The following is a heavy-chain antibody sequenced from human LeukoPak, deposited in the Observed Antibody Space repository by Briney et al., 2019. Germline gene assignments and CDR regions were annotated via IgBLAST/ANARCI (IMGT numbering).Heavy chain of an antibody. V-gene: IGHV4-59*01. CDR1: GGSISSYY. CDR2: IYYSGST. J-gene: IGHJ4*02. CDR3: ARVVVTRSFDY. D-gene: IGHD4-23*01. Sequence: SETLSLTCTVSGGSISSYYWSWIRQPPGKGLEWIGYIYYSGSTNYNPSLKSRVTISVDTSKNQFSLKLSSVTAADTAVYYCARVVVTRSFDYWGQGTLVTVSS.